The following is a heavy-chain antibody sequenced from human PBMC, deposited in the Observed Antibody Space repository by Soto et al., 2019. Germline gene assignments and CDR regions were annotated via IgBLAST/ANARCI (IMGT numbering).Heavy chain of an antibody. D-gene: IGHD5-12*01. CDR1: GDTFTNFA. Sequence: QVQLVQSGTEVKKSGSSVKVSCKASGDTFTNFAISWMRQAPGQGLEWMGGIIPMFGTPNYAQKFQGSVTMTADRATSTAYLELRSLRSEDTAVYYCARGLRGYTGYDGGGAFDIWGQGTMVTVSS. CDR2: IIPMFGTP. CDR3: ARGLRGYTGYDGGGAFDI. V-gene: IGHV1-69*06. J-gene: IGHJ3*02.